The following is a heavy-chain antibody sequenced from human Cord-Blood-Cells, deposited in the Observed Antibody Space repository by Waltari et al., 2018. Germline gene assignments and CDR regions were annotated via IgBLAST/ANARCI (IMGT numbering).Heavy chain of an antibody. Sequence: QVQLVQSGAEVKKPGASVKVSCKVSGYTLTELSMHWVRQAPGKGLEWMGGCEPEDGETIYAQKFQGRGTMTEDTSTDTAYMELGSLRSEDTAVYYCATSHCTGGVCYSQFRYWGQGTLVTVSS. CDR1: GYTLTELS. J-gene: IGHJ4*02. CDR3: ATSHCTGGVCYSQFRY. CDR2: CEPEDGET. V-gene: IGHV1-24*01. D-gene: IGHD2-8*02.